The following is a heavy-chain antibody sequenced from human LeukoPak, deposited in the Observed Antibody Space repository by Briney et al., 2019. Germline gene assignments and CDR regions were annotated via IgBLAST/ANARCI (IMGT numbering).Heavy chain of an antibody. V-gene: IGHV3-74*01. Sequence: PGGSLRLSCAASGFTFSSYWMHWVRQAPRKGLVWVSRVNNDGSTTNYADSVKGRFTISRDNTKNTLYLQMNSLRAEDTAVYFCLAAAGTIGWGQGTLVTVSS. J-gene: IGHJ4*02. CDR1: GFTFSSYW. CDR3: LAAAGTIG. CDR2: VNNDGSTT. D-gene: IGHD6-13*01.